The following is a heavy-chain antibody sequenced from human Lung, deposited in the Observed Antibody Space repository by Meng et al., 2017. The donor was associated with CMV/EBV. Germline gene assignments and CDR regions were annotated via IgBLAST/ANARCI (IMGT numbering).Heavy chain of an antibody. CDR1: GFTFSNYW. J-gene: IGHJ4*02. CDR3: ARDPVRGDLDY. Sequence: LSLTXAASGFTFSNYWIHWVRQAPGKGLEWVSRINTDGSSTAYADSVKGRFTISRDNAKNTVFLHISSVRAEDTAVFYCARDPVRGDLDYWGQGTLVXVSS. D-gene: IGHD3-10*01. V-gene: IGHV3-74*01. CDR2: INTDGSST.